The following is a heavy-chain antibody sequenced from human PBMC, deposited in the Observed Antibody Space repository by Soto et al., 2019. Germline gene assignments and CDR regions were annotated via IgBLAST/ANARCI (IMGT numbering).Heavy chain of an antibody. D-gene: IGHD5-18*01. CDR3: ARVSVTPCYYYFYVDV. CDR1: GYTFTSYG. V-gene: IGHV1-18*01. Sequence: QVQLVQSGAEVKKPGASVKVSCKASGYTFTSYGISWVRQATRQGLEWKGWISAYNGNTNYAQKLQGRVTMTTDTSTSTAYMELRSLRSDDTAVYYCARVSVTPCYYYFYVDVWGKGTTVTVSS. J-gene: IGHJ6*03. CDR2: ISAYNGNT.